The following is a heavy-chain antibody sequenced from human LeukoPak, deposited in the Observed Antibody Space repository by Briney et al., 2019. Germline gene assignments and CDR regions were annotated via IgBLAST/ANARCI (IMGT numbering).Heavy chain of an antibody. V-gene: IGHV3-11*03. Sequence: GGSLRLSCAASGFSVSSNYMSWVRQAPGKGLEWVSYISSSSSYTNYADSVKGRFTISRDNAKNSLYLQMNSLRAEDTAVYYCASMVRGNDYWGQGTLVTVSS. J-gene: IGHJ4*02. D-gene: IGHD3-10*01. CDR2: ISSSSSYT. CDR1: GFSVSSNY. CDR3: ASMVRGNDY.